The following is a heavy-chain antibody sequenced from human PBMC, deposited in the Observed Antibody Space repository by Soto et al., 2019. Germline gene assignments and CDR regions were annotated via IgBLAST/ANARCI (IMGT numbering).Heavy chain of an antibody. J-gene: IGHJ3*02. CDR3: ARDIVVVPAADTDAFDI. Sequence: QVQLQQWGAGLLKPSETLSLTCAVYGGSFSGYYWSWIRQPPGKGLEWIGEINHSGSTNYNPSLKSRITISVDTSKNQFSLKLSSVTAADTAVYYCARDIVVVPAADTDAFDIWGQVTMVTVSS. D-gene: IGHD2-2*01. CDR2: INHSGST. V-gene: IGHV4-34*01. CDR1: GGSFSGYY.